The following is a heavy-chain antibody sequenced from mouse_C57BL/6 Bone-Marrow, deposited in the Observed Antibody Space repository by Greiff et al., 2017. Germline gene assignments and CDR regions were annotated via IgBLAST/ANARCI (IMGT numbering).Heavy chain of an antibody. D-gene: IGHD2-3*01. J-gene: IGHJ2*01. CDR3: TRGAGGYYYFDY. Sequence: EVMLVESGEGLVKPGGSLKLSCAASGFTFSSYAMSWVRQTPEKRLEWVAYISSGGDYIYYADTVKGRFTISRDNARNTLYLQMSSLKSEDTAMYYCTRGAGGYYYFDYWGQGTTLTVSS. CDR2: ISSGGDYI. V-gene: IGHV5-9-1*02. CDR1: GFTFSSYA.